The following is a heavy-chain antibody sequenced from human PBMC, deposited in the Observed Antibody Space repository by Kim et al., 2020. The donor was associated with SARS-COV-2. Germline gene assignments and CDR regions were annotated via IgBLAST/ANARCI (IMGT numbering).Heavy chain of an antibody. D-gene: IGHD3-10*01. V-gene: IGHV3-23*01. Sequence: GGSLRLSCAASGFTFSSYAMSWVRQAPGKGLEWVSAISGSGGSKYYADSVKGRFTISRDNSKNTLYLQMNSLRAEDTAVYYCAKGGTMVKALGFDYWGQGTLVTVSS. CDR1: GFTFSSYA. J-gene: IGHJ4*02. CDR3: AKGGTMVKALGFDY. CDR2: ISGSGGSK.